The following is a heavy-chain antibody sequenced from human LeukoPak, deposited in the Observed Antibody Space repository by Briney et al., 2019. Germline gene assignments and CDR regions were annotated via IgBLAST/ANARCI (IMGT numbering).Heavy chain of an antibody. V-gene: IGHV1-18*01. J-gene: IGHJ5*02. CDR3: ARVDAVLIPDNWFDP. D-gene: IGHD2-21*01. CDR2: ISAYNGNT. CDR1: GYTFTSYG. Sequence: GASVKVSCKASGYTFTSYGISWVRQAPGQGLEWMGWISAYNGNTNYAQKLQARVTMTTDTSTSTAYMELRSLRSDDTAVYYCARVDAVLIPDNWFDPWGQGTLVTVSS.